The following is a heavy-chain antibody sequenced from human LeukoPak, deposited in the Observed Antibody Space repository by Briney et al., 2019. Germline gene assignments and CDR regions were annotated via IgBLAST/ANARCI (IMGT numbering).Heavy chain of an antibody. Sequence: SETLSLTCTVSDGSIYTSSYYWGWVRQPPGTGLEWLGSIYYTGSTYYNPSLKRRVTISVNTSKNQFSLRLSSVTAADTAVYYCARLIMVYYDSSGYYDYWGQGTLVTVSS. CDR3: ARLIMVYYDSSGYYDY. V-gene: IGHV4-39*01. D-gene: IGHD3-22*01. J-gene: IGHJ4*02. CDR2: IYYTGST. CDR1: DGSIYTSSYY.